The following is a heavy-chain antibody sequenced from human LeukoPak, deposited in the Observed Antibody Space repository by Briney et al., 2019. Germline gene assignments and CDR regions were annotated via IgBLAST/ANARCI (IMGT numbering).Heavy chain of an antibody. CDR2: INPSGGST. D-gene: IGHD4-23*01. CDR3: ARDNSPIPETFVYRDPYDFYFDY. V-gene: IGHV1-46*01. CDR1: GYTFTSYY. J-gene: IGHJ4*02. Sequence: AASVKVSCKASGYTFTSYYIHWVRQAPGQGLEWMGIINPSGGSTSYGQKFQGRVTVTRDMSTTTVYMGLSSLRSEDTAVYYCARDNSPIPETFVYRDPYDFYFDYWGQGTLVTVSS.